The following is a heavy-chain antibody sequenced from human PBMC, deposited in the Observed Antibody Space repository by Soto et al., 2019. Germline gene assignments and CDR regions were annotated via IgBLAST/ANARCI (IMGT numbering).Heavy chain of an antibody. CDR1: GYTFTNYW. D-gene: IGHD6-13*01. V-gene: IGHV5-51*01. J-gene: IGHJ4*02. Sequence: GESLKISCQASGYTFTNYWIAWVRHMPGRGLEWMGLIFPRDSDTRYNSSFEGQVTISSDRSLATAYLQWTSLKASDTAIYFCAILASLLQPIHFWCQGTPVTVSS. CDR2: IFPRDSDT. CDR3: AILASLLQPIHF.